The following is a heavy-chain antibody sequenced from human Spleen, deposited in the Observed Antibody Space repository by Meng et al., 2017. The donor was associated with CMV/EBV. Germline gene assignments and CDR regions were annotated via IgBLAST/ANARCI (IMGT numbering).Heavy chain of an antibody. J-gene: IGHJ4*02. D-gene: IGHD1-7*01. V-gene: IGHV3-21*01. Sequence: GESLKISCSASGFTFSSYSMNWVRQAPGKGLEWVSSISSSSSYIYYADSVKGRFTISRDNAKNSLYLQMNSLRAEDTAVYYCARDLHNWNYEWARWQRPAGDYFDYWGQGTLVTVSS. CDR2: ISSSSSYI. CDR3: ARDLHNWNYEWARWQRPAGDYFDY. CDR1: GFTFSSYS.